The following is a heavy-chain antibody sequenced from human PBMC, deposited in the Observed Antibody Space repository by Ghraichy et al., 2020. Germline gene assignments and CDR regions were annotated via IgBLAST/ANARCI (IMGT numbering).Heavy chain of an antibody. Sequence: GGSLRLSCAASGFTFSSYSMNWVRQAPGKGLEWVSSISSSSSYIYYADSVKGRFTISRDNAKNSLYLQMNSLRAEDTAMYYCARDSRITMVRGVNPVDYWGQGTLVTVSS. V-gene: IGHV3-21*01. CDR3: ARDSRITMVRGVNPVDY. D-gene: IGHD3-10*01. CDR1: GFTFSSYS. J-gene: IGHJ4*02. CDR2: ISSSSSYI.